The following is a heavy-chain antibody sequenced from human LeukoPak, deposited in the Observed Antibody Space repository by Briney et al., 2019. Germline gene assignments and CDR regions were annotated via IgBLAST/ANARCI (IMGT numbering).Heavy chain of an antibody. V-gene: IGHV1-18*01. CDR1: GYTFNSHG. CDR3: ARDQYYDSKGWFDP. J-gene: IGHJ5*02. Sequence: GASVKVSCKASGYTFNSHGITWVRQAPGQGLEWMGWISAYNGNTNYAQKVQGRVTMTTDTSTSTAYMELRSLRSGDTAVYYCARDQYYDSKGWFDPWGQGTLVTVSS. D-gene: IGHD3-22*01. CDR2: ISAYNGNT.